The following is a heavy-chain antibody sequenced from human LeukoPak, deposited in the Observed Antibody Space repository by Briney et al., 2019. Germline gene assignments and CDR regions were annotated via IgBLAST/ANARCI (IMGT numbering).Heavy chain of an antibody. D-gene: IGHD1-26*01. CDR1: GFTFSSYG. CDR3: AREWELGYLDY. J-gene: IGHJ4*02. CDR2: ISYDGSNK. Sequence: GGSLRLSCAASGFTFSSYGMHWVRQAPGKGLEWVAVISYDGSNKYYADSVKGRFTISRDNSKNTLYLQMNSLRAGGTAVYYCAREWELGYLDYWGQGTLVTVSS. V-gene: IGHV3-30*03.